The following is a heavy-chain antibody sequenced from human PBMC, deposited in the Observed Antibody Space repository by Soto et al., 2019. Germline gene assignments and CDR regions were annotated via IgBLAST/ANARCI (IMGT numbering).Heavy chain of an antibody. V-gene: IGHV4-34*01. CDR3: ATRRRRIAAAVLGNYGMDV. CDR2: INHSGST. J-gene: IGHJ6*02. D-gene: IGHD6-13*01. Sequence: SETLSLTCAVYGGSFSGYYWSWIRQPPGKGLEWIGEINHSGSTNYNPSLKSRVTISVDTSKNQFSLKLSSVTAADTAVYYCATRRRRIAAAVLGNYGMDVWGQGTTVTVSS. CDR1: GGSFSGYY.